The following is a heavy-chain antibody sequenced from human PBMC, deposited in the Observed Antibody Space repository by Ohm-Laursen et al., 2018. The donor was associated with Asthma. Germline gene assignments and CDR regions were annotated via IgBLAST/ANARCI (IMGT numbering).Heavy chain of an antibody. CDR2: ISTASSFI. Sequence: SLRLSCAASGYTFSRYSIHWVRQIPGKGLEWVASISTASSFIYYADSVRGRFTTSRDNARNSVYLQMNSLRAEDTALYCCARIGPEWELPGREYSLHHWGQGTQVTVS. CDR1: GYTFSRYS. V-gene: IGHV3-21*01. J-gene: IGHJ1*01. D-gene: IGHD1-26*01. CDR3: ARIGPEWELPGREYSLHH.